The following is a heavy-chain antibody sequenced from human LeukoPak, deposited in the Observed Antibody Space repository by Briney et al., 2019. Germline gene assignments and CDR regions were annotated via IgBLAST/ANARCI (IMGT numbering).Heavy chain of an antibody. Sequence: SETLSLTCAVYGGSFSGYYWSWIRQPPGKGLEWIGSIYYSGSTYYNPSLKSRVTISVDTSKNQFSLKLSSVTAADTAVYYCARDVWQQLVKNWFDPWGQGTLVTVSS. D-gene: IGHD6-13*01. J-gene: IGHJ5*02. CDR3: ARDVWQQLVKNWFDP. CDR1: GGSFSGYY. V-gene: IGHV4-34*01. CDR2: IYYSGST.